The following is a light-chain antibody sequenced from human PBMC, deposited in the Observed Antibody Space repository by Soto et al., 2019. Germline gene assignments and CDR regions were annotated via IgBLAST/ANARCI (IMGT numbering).Light chain of an antibody. J-gene: IGLJ7*01. CDR2: EVS. CDR1: SSDVGSYNR. Sequence: QSALTQPPSVSGSPGQSVTISCTGTSSDVGSYNRVSWYQQPPGTAPKLMIYEVSNRPSGVPDRFSGSKSGNTASLTISGLQAEDEADYYCSSDTSSSTWVFGGGTQLPVL. CDR3: SSDTSSSTWV. V-gene: IGLV2-18*02.